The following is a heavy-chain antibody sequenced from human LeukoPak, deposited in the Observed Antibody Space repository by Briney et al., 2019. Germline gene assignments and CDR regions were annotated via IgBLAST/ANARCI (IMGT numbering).Heavy chain of an antibody. CDR1: GFTFSTSW. CDR2: IKPDGSEK. D-gene: IGHD5-18*01. CDR3: ARYGVTAGLDY. Sequence: RGGSLRLSCAASGFTFSTSWMSWVRQAPGKGLEWVANIKPDGSEKNYVDSVKGRFTISKDNAKDSLFLQLNSLRAEDTALYYCARYGVTAGLDYWGQGTLVTVSS. V-gene: IGHV3-7*01. J-gene: IGHJ4*02.